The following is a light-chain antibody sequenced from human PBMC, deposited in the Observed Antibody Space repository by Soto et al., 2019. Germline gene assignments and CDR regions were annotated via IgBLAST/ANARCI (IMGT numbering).Light chain of an antibody. V-gene: IGKV3-20*01. J-gene: IGKJ1*01. CDR2: GAS. CDR3: QQNGSAPGT. CDR1: QSVSSSY. Sequence: EIVLTQSPGTLSLSPGERATLSCRASQSVSSSYLAWYQQKPGQAPRLLIYGASIRATGIPDRFSGSGSGTDFTLTISGLGPEDLAVYYGQQNGSAPGTFGQGTKVEIK.